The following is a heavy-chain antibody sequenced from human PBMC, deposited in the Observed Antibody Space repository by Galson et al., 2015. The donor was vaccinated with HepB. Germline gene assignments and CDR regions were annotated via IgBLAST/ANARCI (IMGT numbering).Heavy chain of an antibody. Sequence: SLRLSCAASGFNVSSNYMSWVRQAPGKGLEWVSVIYSGGSTYYADSVRGRFTISRDNSKNTLYSQMNSLRADDTAVYYCARGPFGIVDGMGVWGQGTTVTVSS. J-gene: IGHJ6*02. CDR2: IYSGGST. CDR1: GFNVSSNY. CDR3: ARGPFGIVDGMGV. D-gene: IGHD1-26*01. V-gene: IGHV3-53*01.